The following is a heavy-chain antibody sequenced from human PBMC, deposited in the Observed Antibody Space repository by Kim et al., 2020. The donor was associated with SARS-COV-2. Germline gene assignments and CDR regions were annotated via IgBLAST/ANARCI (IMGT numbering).Heavy chain of an antibody. J-gene: IGHJ4*02. D-gene: IGHD1-26*01. V-gene: IGHV3-23*01. CDR3: AKVRDGGADDY. Sequence: YYPDSVKGRLTISRDNSKSTLYLQMNSLRAEDTAAYYCAKVRDGGADDYWGQGTLVTVSS.